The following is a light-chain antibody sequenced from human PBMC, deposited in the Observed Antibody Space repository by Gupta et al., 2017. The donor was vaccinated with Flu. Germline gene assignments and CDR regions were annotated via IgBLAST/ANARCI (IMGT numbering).Light chain of an antibody. J-gene: IGKJ1*01. CDR3: QQYGSSPGWT. CDR2: GAS. CDR1: QSVSSSY. V-gene: IGKV3-20*01. Sequence: EIVLTQSPATLSLSPGERATLSFRASQSVSSSYLAWYQQKPGQAPSLLIYGASSRATGIPDRFSGSGSGTDFTLTISRLEPEDFAVYYCQQYGSSPGWTFGQGTKVEIK.